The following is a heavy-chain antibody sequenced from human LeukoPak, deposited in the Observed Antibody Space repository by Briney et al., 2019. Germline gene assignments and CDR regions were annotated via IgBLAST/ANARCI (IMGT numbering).Heavy chain of an antibody. CDR1: GFTFSSYG. D-gene: IGHD3-22*01. V-gene: IGHV3-33*06. CDR2: IWYDGSNK. CDR3: AKETDYYDSSGYYGPRDAFDI. J-gene: IGHJ3*02. Sequence: GGSLRLSCAASGFTFSSYGMHWVRQAPGKGLEWVAVIWYDGSNKYYADSVKGRFTISRDNSKNTLYLQMNSLRAEDTAVYYCAKETDYYDSSGYYGPRDAFDIWGQGTMVTVSS.